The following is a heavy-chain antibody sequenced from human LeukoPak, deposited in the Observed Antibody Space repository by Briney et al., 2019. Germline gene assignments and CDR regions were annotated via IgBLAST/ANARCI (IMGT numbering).Heavy chain of an antibody. J-gene: IGHJ4*02. CDR1: GFTLRNYA. V-gene: IGHV3-23*01. CDR3: ARSSSSWTDFDH. Sequence: GGSLRLSCAASGFTLRNYAMAWVRQAPGKGLEWVSTISGGGDSTNFADSVKGRFTISRDNSQGTMSLQLSGLRAEDTAIYYCARSSSSWTDFDHWGQGTLVTVSS. D-gene: IGHD6-13*01. CDR2: ISGGGDST.